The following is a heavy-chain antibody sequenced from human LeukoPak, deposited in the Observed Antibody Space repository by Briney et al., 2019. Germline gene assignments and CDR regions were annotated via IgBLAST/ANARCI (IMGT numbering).Heavy chain of an antibody. CDR2: IYFSGNT. Sequence: SETLSLTCTVSGGSIRSNSYYWGWIRQPPGKGLEWIGSIYFSGNTYYNPSLKSRVTISVDTSKNQFSLKLSSVTAADTAVYYWARGSSAYSSTGDVGAKGPTVPVPS. D-gene: IGHD3-16*01. CDR3: ARGSSAYSSTGDV. V-gene: IGHV4-39*01. CDR1: GGSIRSNSYY. J-gene: IGHJ6*04.